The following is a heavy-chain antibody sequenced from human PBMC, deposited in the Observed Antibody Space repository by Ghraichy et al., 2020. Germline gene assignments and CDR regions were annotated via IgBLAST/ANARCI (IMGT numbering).Heavy chain of an antibody. CDR1: GGSISSGGYY. J-gene: IGHJ4*02. Sequence: SETLSLTCTVSGGSISSGGYYWSWIRQHPGKGLEWIGYIYYSGSTYYNPSLKSRVTISVDTSKNQFSLKLSSVTAADTAVYYCARGSLTTVTPNFDYWGQGTLVTVSS. D-gene: IGHD4-17*01. V-gene: IGHV4-31*03. CDR3: ARGSLTTVTPNFDY. CDR2: IYYSGST.